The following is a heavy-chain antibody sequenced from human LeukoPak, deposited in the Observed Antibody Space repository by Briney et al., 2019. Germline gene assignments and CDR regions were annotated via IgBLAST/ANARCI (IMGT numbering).Heavy chain of an antibody. V-gene: IGHV1-2*02. J-gene: IGHJ6*03. CDR2: INPNSGGT. CDR3: AREYDSSGSYYYYMDV. D-gene: IGHD3-22*01. Sequence: GASVKVSCKASGYTFTGYYMHWVRQAPGQGLEWMGWINPNSGGTNYAQKFQGRVTMTRDTSISTAYMELSRLRSDDTAVYYCAREYDSSGSYYYYMDVWGKGTTVTISS. CDR1: GYTFTGYY.